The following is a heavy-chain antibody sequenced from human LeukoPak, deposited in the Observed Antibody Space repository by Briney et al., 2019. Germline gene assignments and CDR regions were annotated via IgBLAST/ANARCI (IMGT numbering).Heavy chain of an antibody. CDR3: ARVVVVAANDAFDI. V-gene: IGHV1-69*13. D-gene: IGHD2-15*01. CDR1: GGTFSSYA. Sequence: GASVKVSCKASGGTFSSYAISWVRQAPGQGLEWMGGIIPIFGTANYAQKFQGRVTITADESTSTAYMELSSLRSEDTAVYYCARVVVVAANDAFDIWGQGTMVTVSS. J-gene: IGHJ3*02. CDR2: IIPIFGTA.